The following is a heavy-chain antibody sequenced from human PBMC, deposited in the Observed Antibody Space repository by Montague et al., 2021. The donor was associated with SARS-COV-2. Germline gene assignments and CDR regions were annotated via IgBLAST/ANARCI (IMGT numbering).Heavy chain of an antibody. D-gene: IGHD3-3*01. Sequence: SLRLSCAASGFTFSSYEMNWVRQAPGKGLEWVSYISSSGSTIYYADSVKGRFTISRDNAKNSLYLQMNSLRAEDTAAYYCASNLFITIFGVVISSDAFDIWGQGTMVTVSS. J-gene: IGHJ3*02. CDR2: ISSSGSTI. V-gene: IGHV3-48*03. CDR1: GFTFSSYE. CDR3: ASNLFITIFGVVISSDAFDI.